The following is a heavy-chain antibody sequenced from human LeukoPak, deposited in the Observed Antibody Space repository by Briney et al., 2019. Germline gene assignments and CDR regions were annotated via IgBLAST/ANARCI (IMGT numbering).Heavy chain of an antibody. J-gene: IGHJ4*01. CDR3: AKRIYSSGWSYFDY. CDR1: GFTISSSA. Sequence: PGGTLRLTCTASGFTISSSAMSWVRQPPGKGLEWVSTLSGSGITTYYADSVKGRFTISRDNSKTTLYLRMNSLRAEDTALYCCAKRIYSSGWSYFDYSGHGTLVTVSS. V-gene: IGHV3-23*01. D-gene: IGHD6-19*01. CDR2: LSGSGITT.